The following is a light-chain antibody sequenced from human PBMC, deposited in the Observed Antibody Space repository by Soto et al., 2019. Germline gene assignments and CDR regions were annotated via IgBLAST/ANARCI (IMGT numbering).Light chain of an antibody. Sequence: QSVLTQPPSASGSPGQSVTISCTGTSSDVGGYNYVSWYQQHPGKAPKVIIYEVSKRPSGVPDRFSGSKSGSTASLTVSGLQAEDEADYYCSSXAVTNIFVLGHGTKLTVL. V-gene: IGLV2-8*01. CDR2: EVS. CDR3: SSXAVTNIFV. J-gene: IGLJ1*01. CDR1: SSDVGGYNY.